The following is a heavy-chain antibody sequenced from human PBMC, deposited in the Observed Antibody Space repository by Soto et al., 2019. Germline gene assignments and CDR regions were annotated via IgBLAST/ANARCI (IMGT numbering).Heavy chain of an antibody. J-gene: IGHJ4*02. CDR2: VSIGGST. CDR3: AKRRGAGGHFDY. Sequence: DVQLLESGGGLVQPEGSLRLSCAASGFTFSSYAMGWVRQGPGKGREWVAVVSIGGSTHYADSVRGRFTISRDNSKTTLSLQMNSLTAEDTAVYFCAKRRGAGGHFDYWGQGALVTVSS. CDR1: GFTFSSYA. D-gene: IGHD2-15*01. V-gene: IGHV3-23*01.